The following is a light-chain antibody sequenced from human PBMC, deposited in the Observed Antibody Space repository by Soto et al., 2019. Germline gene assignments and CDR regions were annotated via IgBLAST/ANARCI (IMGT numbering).Light chain of an antibody. CDR3: SSNTASSSYV. CDR1: SGDVGGYDY. Sequence: QSALTQPASVSGSPGQSITISCTGTSGDVGGYDYVSWYQQHPGRAPKLIIYEVTYRPSGVSNRFSGSKSGNTASPTISGLQAEDEADYYCSSNTASSSYVFGTGTKLTVL. J-gene: IGLJ1*01. V-gene: IGLV2-14*01. CDR2: EVT.